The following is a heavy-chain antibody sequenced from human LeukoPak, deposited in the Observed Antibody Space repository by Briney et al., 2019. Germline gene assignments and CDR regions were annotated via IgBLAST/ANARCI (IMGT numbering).Heavy chain of an antibody. CDR1: GGSISSGGYY. V-gene: IGHV4-30-2*01. Sequence: PSQTLSLTCTASGGSISSGGYYRSWIRQPPGKGLEWIGYIYHSGSTYYNPSLKSRVTISVDRSKNQFSLKLSSVTAADTAVYYCARDRLEPYCSSTSCPGYWFDPWGQGTLVTVSS. CDR2: IYHSGST. CDR3: ARDRLEPYCSSTSCPGYWFDP. D-gene: IGHD2-2*01. J-gene: IGHJ5*02.